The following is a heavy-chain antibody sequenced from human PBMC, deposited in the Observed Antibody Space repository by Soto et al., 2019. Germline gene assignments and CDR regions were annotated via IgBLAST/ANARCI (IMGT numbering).Heavy chain of an antibody. V-gene: IGHV3-30*18. J-gene: IGHJ4*02. CDR1: GFTFSKYG. CDR3: AKEGPITNWYFDY. Sequence: QVQLVESGGGVVQPGRSLRLSCAASGFTFSKYGMHWVRQAPGKRLEWVIVISYDGNVAYYADSVKGRFTISRDNSKNTLYLQMNSLRTEDTAMYYCAKEGPITNWYFDYWGQGTLVTVSS. CDR2: ISYDGNVA. D-gene: IGHD1-1*01.